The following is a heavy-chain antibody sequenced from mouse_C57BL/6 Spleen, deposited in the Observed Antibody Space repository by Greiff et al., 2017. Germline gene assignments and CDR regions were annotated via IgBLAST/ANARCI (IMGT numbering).Heavy chain of an antibody. Sequence: EVKLMESGGGLVQPGGSLSLSCAASGFTFTDYYMSWVRQPPGKALEWLGFIRNKANGYTTEYGASVKGRFTISRDNSQSILYLQMNALRAEDSATYYCARFTTVVDYWGQGTTLTVSS. J-gene: IGHJ2*01. CDR1: GFTFTDYY. V-gene: IGHV7-3*01. D-gene: IGHD1-1*01. CDR2: IRNKANGYTT. CDR3: ARFTTVVDY.